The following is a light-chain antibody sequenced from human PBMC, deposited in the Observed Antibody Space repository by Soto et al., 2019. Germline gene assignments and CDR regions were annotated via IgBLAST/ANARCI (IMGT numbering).Light chain of an antibody. V-gene: IGKV1-5*01. J-gene: IGKJ1*01. CDR2: DAS. CDR3: QQSYSTPWT. Sequence: DIQMTQSPSTLSASVGDSVTITCRASQTINDWLAWYQQKPGKAPKLLIPDASNLESGVPSRFGGSGSGTEFTLTISSLQPEDFATYYCQQSYSTPWTFGQGTKVDIK. CDR1: QTINDW.